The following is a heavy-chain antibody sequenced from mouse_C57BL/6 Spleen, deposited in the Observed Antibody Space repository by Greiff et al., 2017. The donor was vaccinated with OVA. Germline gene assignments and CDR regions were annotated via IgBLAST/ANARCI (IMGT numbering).Heavy chain of an antibody. CDR1: GYTFTSYW. J-gene: IGHJ1*03. CDR2: IYPGSGST. V-gene: IGHV1-55*01. CDR3: ARAGDWYDWYVDV. Sequence: VQLQQPGAELVKPGASVKMSCKASGYTFTSYWITWVKQRPGQGLEWIGDIYPGSGSTNYNEKFKSKATLTVDTSSSTAYMQLSSLTSEDSAVYYCARAGDWYDWYVDVWGTGTTVTVSS. D-gene: IGHD2-14*01.